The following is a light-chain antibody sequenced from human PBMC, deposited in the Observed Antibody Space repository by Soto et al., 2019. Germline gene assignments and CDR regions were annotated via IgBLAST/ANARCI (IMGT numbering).Light chain of an antibody. CDR1: QDIRND. CDR3: QQYDNYPWT. CDR2: DAS. J-gene: IGKJ1*01. Sequence: DIQMTQSPSSLAASVGDTVTVTCRASQDIRNDLGWYQQKPGKAPNLLIYDASSLESGVPARFSGGGSGTEFTLTISSLQPDDFSTFYCQQYDNYPWTFGQGTKVDIK. V-gene: IGKV1-17*01.